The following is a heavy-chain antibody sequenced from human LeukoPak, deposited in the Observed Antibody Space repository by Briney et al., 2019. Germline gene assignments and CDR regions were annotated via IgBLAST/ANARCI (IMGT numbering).Heavy chain of an antibody. CDR2: ISHGSTRI. D-gene: IGHD4-17*01. CDR3: AKDGGDYYY. Sequence: QPGGSLRLSCAASGFTFSSYSMNWVRQAPGKGLEWVSYISHGSTRIFYADSVKGRFTISRDNSKNTLYLQMNSLRAEDTAVYYCAKDGGDYYYWGQGTLVTVSS. CDR1: GFTFSSYS. J-gene: IGHJ4*02. V-gene: IGHV3-48*01.